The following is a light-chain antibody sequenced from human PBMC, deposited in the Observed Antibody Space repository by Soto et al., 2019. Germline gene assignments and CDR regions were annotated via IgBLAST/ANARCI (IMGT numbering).Light chain of an antibody. CDR1: SSDVGGYSY. CDR2: DVT. V-gene: IGLV2-11*01. CDR3: CSYAGTYTFL. J-gene: IGLJ2*01. Sequence: QSVLTQPHSVSGSPGQSVTISCAGTSSDVGGYSYVSWYQQHPGKAPKLVIYDVTKRPSGVPDRFSASKSGNTASLTISGLQAEDEADYYCCSYAGTYTFLFGGGTKVTVL.